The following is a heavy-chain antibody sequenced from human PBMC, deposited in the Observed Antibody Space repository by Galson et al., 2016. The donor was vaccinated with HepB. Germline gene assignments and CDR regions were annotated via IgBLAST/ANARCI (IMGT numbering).Heavy chain of an antibody. CDR2: IYPGDSDI. J-gene: IGHJ5*02. D-gene: IGHD3-3*01. CDR1: GYSFSSYW. V-gene: IGHV5-51*01. CDR3: ARQGEGARFWRGPNT. Sequence: QSGAEVKKAGESLKISCKGSGYSFSSYWIGWVRQMPGKGLEWMGMIYPGDSDIRYSPSFQGQVTMSVDKSIKTAYLQWSSLKASDTAMYYCARQGEGARFWRGPNTWGQGTLVSVSS.